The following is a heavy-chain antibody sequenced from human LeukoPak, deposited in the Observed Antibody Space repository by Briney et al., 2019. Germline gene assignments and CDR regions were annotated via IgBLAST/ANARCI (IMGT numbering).Heavy chain of an antibody. Sequence: GRSLRLSCAASGFTFSSYGMHWVRQAPGKGLEWVAVISYDGSDKYSADSVKGRFTISRDNSKNTLYLQMNSLRAEDTAVYYCARALPNYYDSSGLIDYWGQGTLVTVSS. J-gene: IGHJ4*02. V-gene: IGHV3-30*03. D-gene: IGHD3-22*01. CDR1: GFTFSSYG. CDR2: ISYDGSDK. CDR3: ARALPNYYDSSGLIDY.